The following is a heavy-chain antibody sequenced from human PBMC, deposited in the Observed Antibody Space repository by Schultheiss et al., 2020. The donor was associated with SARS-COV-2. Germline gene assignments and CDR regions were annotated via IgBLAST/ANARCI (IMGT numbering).Heavy chain of an antibody. CDR2: IYYSGST. V-gene: IGHV4-61*01. Sequence: SETLSLTCAVSGGSISSATYYWSWIRQPPGKGLEWIGYIYYSGSTNCNPSLKSRVTISVDTSKNQFSLKLSSVTAADTAVYYCARDSGTVRYYYGMDVWGQGTTVTVSS. CDR3: ARDSGTVRYYYGMDV. D-gene: IGHD1/OR15-1a*01. J-gene: IGHJ6*02. CDR1: GGSISSATYY.